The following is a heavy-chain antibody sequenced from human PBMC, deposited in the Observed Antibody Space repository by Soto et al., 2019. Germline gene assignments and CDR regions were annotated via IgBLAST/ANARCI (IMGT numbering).Heavy chain of an antibody. J-gene: IGHJ6*02. CDR2: ISAYNGNT. CDR1: GYTFTSYG. D-gene: IGHD3-9*01. CDR3: ARDGPTGYYISTGYDYYYYYGTDG. Sequence: ASVKVSCKASGYTFTSYGISWVRQAPGQGLEWMGWISAYNGNTNYAQKLQGRVTMTKDTSTSTAYMELRSLRSDDTAVYYCARDGPTGYYISTGYDYYYYYGTDGGG. V-gene: IGHV1-18*04.